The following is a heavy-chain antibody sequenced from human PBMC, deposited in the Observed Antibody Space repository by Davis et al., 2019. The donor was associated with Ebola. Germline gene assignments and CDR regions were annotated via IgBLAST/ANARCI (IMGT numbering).Heavy chain of an antibody. J-gene: IGHJ4*02. Sequence: GESLKISCAASGFTFSDSAVHWVRQASEKGLEWVGRIRSKANNYATAYAASVRGRFTISRDDSKNTAYLQMNSLKTEDTAVYHCTRHEGTSSSRFDFWGQGTLVTVSS. CDR2: IRSKANNYAT. CDR3: TRHEGTSSSRFDF. V-gene: IGHV3-73*01. D-gene: IGHD6-6*01. CDR1: GFTFSDSA.